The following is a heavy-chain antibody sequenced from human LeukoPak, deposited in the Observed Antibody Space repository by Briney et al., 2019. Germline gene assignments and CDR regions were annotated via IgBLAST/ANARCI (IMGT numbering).Heavy chain of an antibody. Sequence: ASVKVSCKASSFIFNNYGISWVRQAPGQGLEWMGWISVYNDNTKYSQNLQGRVTLTTDKSTNTAYMELRSRRSDDTAIYYCARAVSGGSSFFYMDVWGKGTTVTISS. CDR1: SFIFNNYG. J-gene: IGHJ6*03. V-gene: IGHV1-18*01. D-gene: IGHD2-15*01. CDR3: ARAVSGGSSFFYMDV. CDR2: ISVYNDNT.